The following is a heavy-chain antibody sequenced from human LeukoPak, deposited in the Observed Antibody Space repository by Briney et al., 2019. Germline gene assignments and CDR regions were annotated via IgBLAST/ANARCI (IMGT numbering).Heavy chain of an antibody. V-gene: IGHV4-34*01. J-gene: IGHJ4*02. Sequence: SETLSLTCAVYGGSSSGYYWSWIRQPPGKGLEWIGEINHSGSTNYNPSLKSRVTISVDTSKNQFSLKLSSVTAADTAVYYCARGLVYATFDYWGQGTLVTVSS. CDR1: GGSSSGYY. CDR3: ARGLVYATFDY. CDR2: INHSGST. D-gene: IGHD2-8*01.